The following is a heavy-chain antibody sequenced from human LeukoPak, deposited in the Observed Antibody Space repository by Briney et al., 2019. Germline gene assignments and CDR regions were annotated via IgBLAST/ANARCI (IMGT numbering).Heavy chain of an antibody. J-gene: IGHJ3*02. CDR2: IWYDGSNK. D-gene: IGHD2-15*01. Sequence: GGSLRLSCAASGFTFSTYAMHWVRQAPGKGLEWVAVIWYDGSNKYYGDSVKGRLSISRDNSKNTLFLQMNSLRAEDTAVYYCAREADCSGGGCYRGAFDIWGQGTMVAVSS. V-gene: IGHV3-33*01. CDR1: GFTFSTYA. CDR3: AREADCSGGGCYRGAFDI.